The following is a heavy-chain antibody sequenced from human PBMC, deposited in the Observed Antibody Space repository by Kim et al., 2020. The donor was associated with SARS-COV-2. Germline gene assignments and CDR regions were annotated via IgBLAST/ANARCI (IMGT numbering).Heavy chain of an antibody. Sequence: GGSLRLSCAASGFTFSSYDMHWVRQGTEKGLEWVSSIGTKADTYYPDYVKDRFTISRENAKDSFYLQMNSLRAEDTAVYYCARGPIEEGIRATKGYFDLWGRGTVVTVSS. V-gene: IGHV3-13*04. D-gene: IGHD1-20*01. CDR2: IGTKADT. CDR1: GFTFSSYD. CDR3: ARGPIEEGIRATKGYFDL. J-gene: IGHJ2*01.